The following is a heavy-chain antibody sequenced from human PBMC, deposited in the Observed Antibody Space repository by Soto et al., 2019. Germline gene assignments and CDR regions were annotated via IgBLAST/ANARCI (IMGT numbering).Heavy chain of an antibody. CDR2: IYWDDAN. J-gene: IGHJ5*02. CDR1: GFSLSAGGVG. CDR3: ADSQWLKYSWFDP. D-gene: IGHD6-19*01. V-gene: IGHV2-5*02. Sequence: QITLKESGPTLVKPTQTLTLTCTFSGFSLSAGGVGVGWIRQPPGTALEWLAVIYWDDANRYSPSLKSRLTITKDTFKNQVVLTRTNIDPEEPATDYCADSQWLKYSWFDPWGQGTLVTVSS.